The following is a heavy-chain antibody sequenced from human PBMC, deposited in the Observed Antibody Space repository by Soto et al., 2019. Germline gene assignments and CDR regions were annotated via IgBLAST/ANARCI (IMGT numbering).Heavy chain of an antibody. D-gene: IGHD1-26*01. J-gene: IGHJ6*02. Sequence: SETLSLTCTVSGGSMSSGIYYWSWIRQPPGKGLECIGFTSYSGTTYYNTSLWSRVSMSVDTSKNQFSLHVNSVTAADTAVYYCARQSYSRGNYPYYYYGMDVWGQGTKVTVSS. CDR2: TSYSGTT. V-gene: IGHV4-30-4*01. CDR1: GGSMSSGIYY. CDR3: ARQSYSRGNYPYYYYGMDV.